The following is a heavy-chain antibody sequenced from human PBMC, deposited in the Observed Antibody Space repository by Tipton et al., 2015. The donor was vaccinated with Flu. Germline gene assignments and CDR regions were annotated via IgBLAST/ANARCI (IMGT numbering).Heavy chain of an antibody. CDR3: ASPGVVAAKGFDYFDY. D-gene: IGHD3-3*01. J-gene: IGHJ4*02. CDR1: DFTLNFYG. Sequence: SLRLSCVASDFTLNFYGMYWVRQAPGKGLEWVSFISYDESEKSYADPVRGRFTISRDKSKNTLYLQMNSLRVEDTATYYCASPGVVAAKGFDYFDYWGQGTQVTVSS. V-gene: IGHV3-30*19. CDR2: ISYDESEK.